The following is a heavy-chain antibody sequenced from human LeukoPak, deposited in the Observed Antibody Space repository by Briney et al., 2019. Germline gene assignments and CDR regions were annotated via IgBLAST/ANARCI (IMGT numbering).Heavy chain of an antibody. D-gene: IGHD5-18*01. Sequence: PGGSLRLSCAASGFTFSSYSMNWVRQAPGKGLEWVSSISSSSSYIYYADSVKGRFTISRDNAKNSLYLQMNSLRAEDTAVYYCARGGGYSYGYGVIDYWGQGTLVTVSS. V-gene: IGHV3-21*01. J-gene: IGHJ4*02. CDR2: ISSSSSYI. CDR3: ARGGGYSYGYGVIDY. CDR1: GFTFSSYS.